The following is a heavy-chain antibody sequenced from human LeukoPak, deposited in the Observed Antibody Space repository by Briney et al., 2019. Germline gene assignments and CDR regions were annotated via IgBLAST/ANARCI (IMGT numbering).Heavy chain of an antibody. J-gene: IGHJ4*02. CDR2: IHPGDSAT. CDR3: ARQVGGTLYFEY. V-gene: IGHV5-51*01. CDR1: VYTFTSNW. D-gene: IGHD1-26*01. Sequence: GESLKISCKGSVYTFTSNWIGWVRQMPGKGLEWMGSIHPGDSATRYSPSFQGQVTISADKSVSTAYLQWSGLRASDTAIFYCARQVGGTLYFEYWGQGTLVTVSS.